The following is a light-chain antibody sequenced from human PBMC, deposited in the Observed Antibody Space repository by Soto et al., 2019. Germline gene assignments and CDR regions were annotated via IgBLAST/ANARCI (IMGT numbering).Light chain of an antibody. CDR2: GAS. CDR3: QHYNHWPQLS. CDR1: HSVSNN. Sequence: IVLTHSPGTLSLSPGEIATLSFRAIHSVSNNYLAWYQQKPGQAPRLLIYGASTRATGVPARFSGSGSGTEFTLTISSLQSEDSALYYCQHYNHWPQLSFGGGTKVDI. V-gene: IGKV3-15*01. J-gene: IGKJ4*01.